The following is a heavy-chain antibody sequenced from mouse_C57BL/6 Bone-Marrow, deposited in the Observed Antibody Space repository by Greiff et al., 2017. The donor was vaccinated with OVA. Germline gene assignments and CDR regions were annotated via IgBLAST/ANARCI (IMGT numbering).Heavy chain of an antibody. Sequence: QVQLQQPGAELVMPGASVKLSCKASGYTFTSYWMHWVKQRPGQGLEWIGEIDPSDSYTNYNQKFKGKSTLTVDNSSSTAYMQLSSRTSDDAAVYYCSRENGYDEGTWFAYWGQGTLVTVSA. J-gene: IGHJ3*01. D-gene: IGHD2-2*01. CDR3: SRENGYDEGTWFAY. CDR2: IDPSDSYT. V-gene: IGHV1-69*01. CDR1: GYTFTSYW.